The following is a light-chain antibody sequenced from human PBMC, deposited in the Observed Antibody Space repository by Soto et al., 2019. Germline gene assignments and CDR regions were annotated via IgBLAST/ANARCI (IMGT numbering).Light chain of an antibody. Sequence: QSVLTQPPSASGTPGQRVTISCSGSRSNIGSDYVYWYQQFPGTAPKLLIYRNNQRPSGVPDRFSGSKSDTSASLAISGLRSEDEAAYFCAAWDDSLSGPVFGGGTKVTVL. V-gene: IGLV1-47*01. CDR1: RSNIGSDY. CDR3: AAWDDSLSGPV. CDR2: RNN. J-gene: IGLJ2*01.